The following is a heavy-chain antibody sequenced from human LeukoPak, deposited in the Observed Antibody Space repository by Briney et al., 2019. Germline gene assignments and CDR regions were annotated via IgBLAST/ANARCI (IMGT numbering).Heavy chain of an antibody. CDR1: GGSFSGYY. D-gene: IGHD3-3*01. J-gene: IGHJ6*02. CDR3: ARENSRAGITIFGVVPYGVDV. Sequence: PSETLSLTCAVYGGSFSGYYWSWIRQPPGKGLEWIGEINHSGSTNYNPSLKSRVTISVDTSKNQFSLKLSSVTAADTAVYYCARENSRAGITIFGVVPYGVDVWGQGTTVTVSS. V-gene: IGHV4-34*01. CDR2: INHSGST.